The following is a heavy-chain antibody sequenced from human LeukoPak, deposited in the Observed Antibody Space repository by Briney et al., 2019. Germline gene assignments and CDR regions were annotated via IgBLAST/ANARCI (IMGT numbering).Heavy chain of an antibody. CDR1: EFTFTNYG. D-gene: IGHD6-19*01. J-gene: IGHJ4*02. CDR2: ISNDAKFK. V-gene: IGHV3-33*05. Sequence: LPGRSLRLSCAASEFTFTNYGMHWVRQAPGRGLEWLAVISNDAKFKDYAGSVKGRFTISRDNSKNTLYLQMNSLRAEDTAVYYCAKDHRSGWYVSYWGQGTLVTVSS. CDR3: AKDHRSGWYVSY.